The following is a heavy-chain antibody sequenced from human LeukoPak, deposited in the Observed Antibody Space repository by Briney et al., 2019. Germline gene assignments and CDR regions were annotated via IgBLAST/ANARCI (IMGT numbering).Heavy chain of an antibody. CDR2: ISSSSSYT. CDR3: VRAVSVSSYYFDC. J-gene: IGHJ4*02. D-gene: IGHD5/OR15-5a*01. CDR1: GFTFSDYY. V-gene: IGHV3-11*05. Sequence: KAGGSLRLSCAASGFTFSDYYMSWIRQAPGKGLEWISYISSSSSYTNYVDSVKGRFSISRDNDKHSLYLQMNSLRAEDTAVYYCVRAVSVSSYYFDCWGQGTLVTVSS.